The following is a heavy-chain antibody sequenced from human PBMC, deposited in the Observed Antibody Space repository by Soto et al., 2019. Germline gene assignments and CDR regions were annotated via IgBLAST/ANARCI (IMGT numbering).Heavy chain of an antibody. D-gene: IGHD6-6*01. J-gene: IGHJ6*02. Sequence: QVQLQESGPGLVKPSGTLSLTCAVSGGSISSSNWWSWVRQPPGKGLEWIGEIYHSGSTNYNPSLKSRVTIAVDKSKNQFSLKLSSVTAADTAVDYCASSSSRPPYGMDVWGQGTTVTVSS. CDR2: IYHSGST. CDR1: GGSISSSNW. CDR3: ASSSSRPPYGMDV. V-gene: IGHV4-4*02.